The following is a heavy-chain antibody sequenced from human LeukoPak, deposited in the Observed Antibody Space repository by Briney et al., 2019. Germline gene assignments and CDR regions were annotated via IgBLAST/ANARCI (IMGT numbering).Heavy chain of an antibody. V-gene: IGHV1-18*01. CDR3: ALGGHYDFWSGYSPERAFDY. J-gene: IGHJ4*02. CDR2: ISAYNGNT. D-gene: IGHD3-3*01. CDR1: GYTFTSYG. Sequence: ASVKVSCKASGYTFTSYGISWVRQAPGQRLEWMGWISAYNGNTNYAQKLQGRVTMTTDTSTSTAYMELRSLRSDDTAVYYCALGGHYDFWSGYSPERAFDYWGQGTLVTVSS.